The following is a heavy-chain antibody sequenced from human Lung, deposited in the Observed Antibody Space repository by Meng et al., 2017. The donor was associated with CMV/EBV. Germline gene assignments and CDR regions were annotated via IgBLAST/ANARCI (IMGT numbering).Heavy chain of an antibody. CDR3: ARTGCSSSSCDDY. J-gene: IGHJ4*02. D-gene: IGHD2-2*01. Sequence: QGHLCSAGLGGKSPGAYSKVACEASGSSSTTYDIHWGRLAPGQRLEWMGWINAGNGNTKYSEKFQSSVTITRDTAASTAYMELSSLRSEDTAVYYCARTGCSSSSCDDYWGQGTLVTVSS. CDR2: INAGNGNT. CDR1: GSSSTTYD. V-gene: IGHV1-3*01.